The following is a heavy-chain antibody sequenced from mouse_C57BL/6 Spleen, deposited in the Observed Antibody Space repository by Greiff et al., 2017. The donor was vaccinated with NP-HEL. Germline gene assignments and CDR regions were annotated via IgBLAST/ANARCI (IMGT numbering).Heavy chain of an antibody. CDR3: TRIYYGNYFDY. CDR1: GFTFSNYW. J-gene: IGHJ2*01. D-gene: IGHD2-1*01. V-gene: IGHV6-3*01. CDR2: IRLKSDNYAT. Sequence: EVQVVESGGGLVQPGGSMKLSCVASGFTFSNYWMNWVRQSPEKGLEWVAQIRLKSDNYATHYAESVKGRFTISRDDSKSSVYLQMNNLRAEDTGIYYCTRIYYGNYFDYWGQGTTLTVSS.